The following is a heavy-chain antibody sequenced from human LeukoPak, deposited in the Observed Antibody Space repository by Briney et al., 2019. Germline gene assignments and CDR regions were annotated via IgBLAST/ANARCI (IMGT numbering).Heavy chain of an antibody. CDR2: IYYSGST. CDR1: GGSISSGGYY. Sequence: SETLSLTCTVSGGSISSGGYYWSWIRQHPGKGLEWIGYIYYSGSTYCNPSLKSRVTISVDTSKNQFSLKLSSVTAADTAVYYCARGGVSPFDYWGQGTLVTVSS. D-gene: IGHD3-10*01. J-gene: IGHJ4*02. CDR3: ARGGVSPFDY. V-gene: IGHV4-31*03.